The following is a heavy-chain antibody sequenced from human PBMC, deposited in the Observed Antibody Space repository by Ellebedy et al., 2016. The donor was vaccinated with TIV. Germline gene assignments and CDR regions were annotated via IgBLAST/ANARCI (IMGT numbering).Heavy chain of an antibody. D-gene: IGHD6-19*01. V-gene: IGHV3-7*01. CDR3: ARDRVQYSSGWYYYYYGMDV. CDR2: IKQDGSEK. CDR1: GFTFSSYW. Sequence: PGGSLRLSCAASGFTFSSYWMSWVRQAPGKGLEWVANIKQDGSEKYYVDSVKGRFTISRDNAKNSLYLQMNSLRAEDTAVYYCARDRVQYSSGWYYYYYGMDVWGQGTTVTVSS. J-gene: IGHJ6*02.